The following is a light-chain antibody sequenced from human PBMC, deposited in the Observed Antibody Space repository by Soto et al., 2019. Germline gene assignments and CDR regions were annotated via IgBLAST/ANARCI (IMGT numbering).Light chain of an antibody. Sequence: IVLTQSPGTLSLSPGDRATLSCRASQSVSSSSFAWYQQNPGQAPSLLIYGASIRATGISDRFSGSGSGKGFTLTISRLEPEDFAGYYCKQYGSSPRTFGQGTNVEIK. V-gene: IGKV3-20*01. CDR1: QSVSSSS. J-gene: IGKJ1*01. CDR2: GAS. CDR3: KQYGSSPRT.